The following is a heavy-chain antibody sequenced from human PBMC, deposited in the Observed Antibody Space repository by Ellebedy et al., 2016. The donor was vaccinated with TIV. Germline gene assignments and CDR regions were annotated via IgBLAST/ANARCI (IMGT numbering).Heavy chain of an antibody. Sequence: ASVKVSXXASGYTFSTYDMIWVRQATGQGLEWMGWMNPKSGNTHYVHKFQGRVSMTRDTSTATAYMELSNLTSEDTAIYYCVKGGEITMVRGLPHDYWGQGTLVTVSS. CDR1: GYTFSTYD. CDR2: MNPKSGNT. CDR3: VKGGEITMVRGLPHDY. J-gene: IGHJ4*02. D-gene: IGHD3-10*01. V-gene: IGHV1-8*01.